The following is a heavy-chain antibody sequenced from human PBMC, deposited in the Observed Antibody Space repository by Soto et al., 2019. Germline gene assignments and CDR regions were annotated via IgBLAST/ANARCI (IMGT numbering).Heavy chain of an antibody. J-gene: IGHJ5*02. CDR1: GYTFTSYG. D-gene: IGHD3-3*01. CDR3: ARDGSPTYDFWSGYPPGNWFDP. Sequence: GASVKVSCKASGYTFTSYGISWVRQAPGQGLEWMGWISAYNGNTNYAQKLQGRVTMTTDTSTSTAYMELRSLRSDDTAVYYCARDGSPTYDFWSGYPPGNWFDPWGQGTLVTVSS. V-gene: IGHV1-18*01. CDR2: ISAYNGNT.